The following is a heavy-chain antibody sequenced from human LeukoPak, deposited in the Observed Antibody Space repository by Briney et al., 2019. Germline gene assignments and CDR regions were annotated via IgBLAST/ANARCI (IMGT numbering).Heavy chain of an antibody. CDR3: ARGGREQWLVSPNHFDY. D-gene: IGHD6-19*01. V-gene: IGHV4-61*02. CDR1: GGSISSGSYY. Sequence: SQTLSLTCTVSGGSISSGSYYWSWIRQPAGKGLEWIGRIYTSGSTNYNPSLKSRVTISVDTSKNQFSLKLSSVTAADTAVYYCARGGREQWLVSPNHFDYWGQGTLVTVSS. CDR2: IYTSGST. J-gene: IGHJ4*02.